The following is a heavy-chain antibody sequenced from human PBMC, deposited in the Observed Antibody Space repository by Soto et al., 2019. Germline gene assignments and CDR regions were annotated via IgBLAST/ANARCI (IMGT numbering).Heavy chain of an antibody. D-gene: IGHD3-16*01. CDR3: AKHGAAYDYAGNTPFDY. V-gene: IGHV5-51*01. CDR2: IYPGDSDT. J-gene: IGHJ4*02. Sequence: GESLKISCKGSGYSFTSYWIGWVRQMPGKGLEWMGIIYPGDSDTRYSPSFQGQVTISADKSISTAYLQWRSLRASDTAMYFCAKHGAAYDYAGNTPFDYWGQGTLVTVSS. CDR1: GYSFTSYW.